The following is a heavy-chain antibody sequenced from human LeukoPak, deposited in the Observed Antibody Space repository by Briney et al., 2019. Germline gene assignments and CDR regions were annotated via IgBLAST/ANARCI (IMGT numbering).Heavy chain of an antibody. Sequence: GGSLRLSCEPSGLTFSDYGMSWVRQAPGKGLKWVSAISPGGGNTYYADSVKGRCTLSRDNSKNTLYLQMNSLRAEDTAVYFCARDRRGSAAVFDSWGQGTLVTVSS. CDR3: ARDRRGSAAVFDS. CDR1: GLTFSDYG. D-gene: IGHD6-13*01. V-gene: IGHV3-23*01. CDR2: ISPGGGNT. J-gene: IGHJ4*02.